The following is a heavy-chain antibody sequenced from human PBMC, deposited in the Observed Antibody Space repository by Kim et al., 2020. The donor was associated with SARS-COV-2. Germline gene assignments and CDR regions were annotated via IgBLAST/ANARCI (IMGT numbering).Heavy chain of an antibody. CDR2: INHSGST. CDR3: ARGLRMVVVPAANRAHPRFDP. J-gene: IGHJ5*02. Sequence: SETLSLTCAVYGVSFSGYYWSWIRQPPGKGLEWIGEINHSGSTNYNPSLKSRVTISVDTSKNQFSLKLSSVTAADTAVYYCARGLRMVVVPAANRAHPRFDPWGQGTLVTVSS. V-gene: IGHV4-34*01. CDR1: GVSFSGYY. D-gene: IGHD2-2*01.